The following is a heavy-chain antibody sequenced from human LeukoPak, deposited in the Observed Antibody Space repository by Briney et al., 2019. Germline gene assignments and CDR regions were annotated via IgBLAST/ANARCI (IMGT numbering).Heavy chain of an antibody. CDR3: ARDPRGSYHYFDY. CDR2: IIPIFGIA. D-gene: IGHD5-24*01. Sequence: SVKVSCKASGGTFSSYAISWVRQAPGQGLEWMGGIIPIFGIANYAQKFQGRVTITTDESTSTAYMELSSLRSEDTAVYYCARDPRGSYHYFDYWGQGTLVTVSS. V-gene: IGHV1-69*05. CDR1: GGTFSSYA. J-gene: IGHJ4*02.